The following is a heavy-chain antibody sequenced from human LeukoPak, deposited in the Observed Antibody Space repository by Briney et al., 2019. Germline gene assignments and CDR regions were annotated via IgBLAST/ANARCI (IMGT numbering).Heavy chain of an antibody. CDR1: EFTFSSYW. V-gene: IGHV3-7*03. J-gene: IGHJ6*02. CDR3: ARAYYGSGKTYYYYGLDV. D-gene: IGHD3-10*01. Sequence: GGSLRLSCTASEFTFSSYWMSWVRQAPGKGLEWVANIKQDGSEKDYVDSVKGRFTISRDNAKNSLYLQMNNLRAEDTAVYYCARAYYGSGKTYYYYGLDVWGQGTTVTVSS. CDR2: IKQDGSEK.